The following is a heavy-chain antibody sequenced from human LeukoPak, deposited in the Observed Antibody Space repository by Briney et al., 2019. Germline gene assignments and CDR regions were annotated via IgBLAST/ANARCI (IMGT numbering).Heavy chain of an antibody. CDR3: ARTGYSSSYFDY. CDR2: ISYGGSNK. CDR1: GFTFSSYA. D-gene: IGHD6-13*01. V-gene: IGHV3-30-3*01. J-gene: IGHJ4*02. Sequence: GGSLRLSCAASGFTFSSYAMRWVRQAPGKGLEWVAVISYGGSNKYYADSVKGRFTISRDNSKNTLYLQMNSLRAEDTAVYYCARTGYSSSYFDYWGQGTLVTVSS.